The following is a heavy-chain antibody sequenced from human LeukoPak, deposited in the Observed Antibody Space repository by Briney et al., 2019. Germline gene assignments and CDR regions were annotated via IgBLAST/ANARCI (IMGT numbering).Heavy chain of an antibody. CDR3: ATDQPTRSSGYPYGAY. V-gene: IGHV1-2*02. Sequence: WASVKVSCKASGYAFTGYYMHWVRQAPGQGLEWMGWINPSTGGTNYAQEFQGRVTMTRDTSVSTAYMELSRLTSDDTAVYYCATDQPTRSSGYPYGAYWGQGTLVTVSS. J-gene: IGHJ4*02. D-gene: IGHD3-22*01. CDR2: INPSTGGT. CDR1: GYAFTGYY.